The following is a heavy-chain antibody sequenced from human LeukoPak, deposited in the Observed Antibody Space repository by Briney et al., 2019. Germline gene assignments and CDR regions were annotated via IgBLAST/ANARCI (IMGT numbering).Heavy chain of an antibody. Sequence: SETLSLTCTVSGGSISSGSYYWAWIRQPAGRGLEWIGHIYTSGTTHYNPSLKSRVTISRDTSKNQFSLNLSSVTAADTAMYYCVRFVGLAVAGTLYWSFDLWGRDTPVTVSS. CDR1: GGSISSGSYY. J-gene: IGHJ2*01. D-gene: IGHD6-19*01. CDR2: IYTSGTT. CDR3: VRFVGLAVAGTLYWSFDL. V-gene: IGHV4-61*09.